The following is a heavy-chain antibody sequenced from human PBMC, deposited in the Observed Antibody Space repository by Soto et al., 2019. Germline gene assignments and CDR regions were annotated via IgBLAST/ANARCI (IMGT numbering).Heavy chain of an antibody. D-gene: IGHD6-19*01. J-gene: IGHJ4*02. CDR3: ASSTVAGTNFDY. V-gene: IGHV4-39*01. Sequence: PSETLSLTCTVSGGSISSSSYYWGWIRQPPGKGLEWIGSIYYSGSTYYNPSLKSRVTISVDTSKNQFSLKLSSVTAADTAVYYCASSTVAGTNFDYWGQGTLVTSPQ. CDR2: IYYSGST. CDR1: GGSISSSSYY.